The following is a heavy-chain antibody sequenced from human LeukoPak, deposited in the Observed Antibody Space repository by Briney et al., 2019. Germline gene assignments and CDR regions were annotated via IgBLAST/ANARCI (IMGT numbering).Heavy chain of an antibody. CDR1: GGSISSYY. D-gene: IGHD3-3*01. CDR3: ARRTAIFGVVMRAFDI. V-gene: IGHV4-59*08. Sequence: SETLSLTCTVSGGSISSYYWSWIRQPPGKGLEWIGYIYYSGSTNYNPSLKSRVTISVDTSKNQFSLKLSSVTAADTAVYHCARRTAIFGVVMRAFDIWGQGTMVTVSS. CDR2: IYYSGST. J-gene: IGHJ3*02.